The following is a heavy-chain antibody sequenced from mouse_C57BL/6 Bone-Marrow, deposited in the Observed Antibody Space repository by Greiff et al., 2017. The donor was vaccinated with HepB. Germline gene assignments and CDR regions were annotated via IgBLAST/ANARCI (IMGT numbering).Heavy chain of an antibody. CDR1: GFTFSSYA. CDR3: TRGLRRGYYFDY. CDR2: ISSGGDYI. J-gene: IGHJ2*01. V-gene: IGHV5-9-1*02. Sequence: EVQRVESGEGLVKPGGSLKLSCAASGFTFSSYAMSWVRQTPEKRLEWVAYISSGGDYIYYADTVKGRFTISRDNARNTLYLQMSSLKSEDTAMYYCTRGLRRGYYFDYWGQGTTLTVSS.